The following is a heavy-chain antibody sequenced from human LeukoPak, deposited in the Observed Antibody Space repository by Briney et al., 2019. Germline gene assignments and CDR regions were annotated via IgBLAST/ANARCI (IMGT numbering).Heavy chain of an antibody. Sequence: ASVKVSCKASGYTFTGYYMHWVRQAPGQGLEWMGWINPNSGGTNYAQKFQGRVTMTRNTSISTAYMELSSLRSEDTAVYYCARAMGTTYPRYYYYMDVWGKGTTVTISS. D-gene: IGHD1-26*01. CDR2: INPNSGGT. CDR3: ARAMGTTYPRYYYYMDV. CDR1: GYTFTGYY. V-gene: IGHV1-2*02. J-gene: IGHJ6*03.